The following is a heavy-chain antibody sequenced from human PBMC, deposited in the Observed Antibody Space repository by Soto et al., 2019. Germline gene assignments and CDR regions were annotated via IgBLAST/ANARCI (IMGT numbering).Heavy chain of an antibody. V-gene: IGHV3-48*02. CDR1: GFTFSSYS. J-gene: IGHJ5*02. CDR3: ARESAALNWFDP. D-gene: IGHD2-2*01. CDR2: ISSSSSTI. Sequence: GGSLRLSCAASGFTFSSYSISWVRQAPGKGLEWVSYISSSSSTIYYADSVKGRFTISRDNAKNSLYLQMNSLRDEDTAVYYCARESAALNWFDPWGQGTLVTVSS.